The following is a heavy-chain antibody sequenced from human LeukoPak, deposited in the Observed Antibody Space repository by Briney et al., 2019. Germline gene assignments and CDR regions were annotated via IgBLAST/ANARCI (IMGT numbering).Heavy chain of an antibody. CDR2: ISSSGAGT. V-gene: IGHV3-23*01. J-gene: IGHJ4*02. D-gene: IGHD2-2*02. CDR3: ANLGRYCTSTSCYNAAAANRGPDY. CDR1: GFTFSNYA. Sequence: PGGSLRLSCAASGFTFSNYAMSWVRQAPGKGLEWVSGISSSGAGTSYADSVKGRFTISRDNSKNTLYLQMNSLRAEDTALNYCANLGRYCTSTSCYNAAAANRGPDYWGQGTLVTVSS.